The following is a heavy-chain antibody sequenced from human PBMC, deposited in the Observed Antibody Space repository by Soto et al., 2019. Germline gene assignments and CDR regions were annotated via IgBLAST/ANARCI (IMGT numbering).Heavy chain of an antibody. D-gene: IGHD5-12*01. V-gene: IGHV3-23*01. J-gene: IGHJ5*02. CDR3: AKDRKWLRFSSWFDP. CDR2: ISGSGGST. Sequence: HPGGSLRLSCAASGFTFSSYAMSWVRQAPGKGLEWVSAISGSGGSTYYADSVKGRFTISRDNSKNTLYLQMNSLRAEDTAVYYCAKDRKWLRFSSWFDPWGQGTLVTVSS. CDR1: GFTFSSYA.